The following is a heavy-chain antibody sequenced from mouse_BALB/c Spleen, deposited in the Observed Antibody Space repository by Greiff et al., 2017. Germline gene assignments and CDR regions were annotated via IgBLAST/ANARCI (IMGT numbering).Heavy chain of an antibody. J-gene: IGHJ1*01. D-gene: IGHD4-1*01. Sequence: EVKVEESGGGLVQPGGSMKLSCVASGFTFSNYWMNWVRQSPEKGLEWVAEIRLKSNNYATHYAESVKGRFTISRDDSKSSVYLQMNNLRAEDTGIYYCTMGRWYFDVWGAGTTVTVSS. V-gene: IGHV6-6*02. CDR2: IRLKSNNYAT. CDR1: GFTFSNYW. CDR3: TMGRWYFDV.